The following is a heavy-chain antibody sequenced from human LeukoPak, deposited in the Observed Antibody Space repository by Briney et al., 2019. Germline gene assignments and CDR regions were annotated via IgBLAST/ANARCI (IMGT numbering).Heavy chain of an antibody. Sequence: SETLSLTCTVSGGSISTYSWSWIRQPPGKALEYIGYIDYSGSTNYNPSLRSRVSISADTSKNQFALKLSSVTAADTAVYYCASVPLDYGDYGYFFDYWGQGTLVTVSS. CDR1: GGSISTYS. D-gene: IGHD4-17*01. CDR2: IDYSGST. J-gene: IGHJ4*02. V-gene: IGHV4-59*08. CDR3: ASVPLDYGDYGYFFDY.